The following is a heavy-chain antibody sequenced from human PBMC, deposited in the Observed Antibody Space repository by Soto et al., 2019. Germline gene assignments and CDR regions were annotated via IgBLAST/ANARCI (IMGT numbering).Heavy chain of an antibody. D-gene: IGHD2-15*01. CDR2: IKSKTDGGTT. V-gene: IGHV3-15*07. J-gene: IGHJ4*02. CDR3: TTDPNIVVVVAGMGLDY. CDR1: GFTFSNAW. Sequence: GGSLRLSCAASGFTFSNAWMNWVRQAPGKGLEWVGRIKSKTDGGTTDYAAPVKGRFTISRDDSKNTLYLQMNSLKTEDTAVYYCTTDPNIVVVVAGMGLDYWGQGTLVTVSS.